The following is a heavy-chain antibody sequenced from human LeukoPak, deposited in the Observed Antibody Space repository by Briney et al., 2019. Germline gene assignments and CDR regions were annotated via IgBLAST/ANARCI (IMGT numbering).Heavy chain of an antibody. Sequence: GGSLRLSCAASGFIFSSSWMSWVRQAPGKGLEWVANIKQDGSQKHYVDSVKGRFTISRDNSKNLLYLQMNSLGAEDTAVYYCAKKGYSNGWRDSYYFDCWGQGTLVTVSS. CDR3: AKKGYSNGWRDSYYFDC. CDR2: IKQDGSQK. V-gene: IGHV3-7*01. CDR1: GFIFSSSW. J-gene: IGHJ4*02. D-gene: IGHD6-19*01.